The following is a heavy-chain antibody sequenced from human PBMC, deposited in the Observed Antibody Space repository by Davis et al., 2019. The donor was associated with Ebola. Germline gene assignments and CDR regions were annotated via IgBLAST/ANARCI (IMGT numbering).Heavy chain of an antibody. CDR3: AGMYSSGWYYYGMDV. D-gene: IGHD6-19*01. V-gene: IGHV4-34*01. CDR2: INHSGST. Sequence: PSETLSLTCAVYGGSFSGYYWSWIRQPPGKGLEWIGEINHSGSTNYNPSLKSRVTISVDTSKNQLSLKLSSVTAADTAVYYCAGMYSSGWYYYGMDVWGQGTTVTVSS. J-gene: IGHJ6*02. CDR1: GGSFSGYY.